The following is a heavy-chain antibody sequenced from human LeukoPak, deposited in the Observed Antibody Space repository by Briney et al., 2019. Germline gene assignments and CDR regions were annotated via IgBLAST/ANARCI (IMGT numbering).Heavy chain of an antibody. D-gene: IGHD1-20*01. CDR2: MNPNSGNT. V-gene: IGHV1-8*01. CDR3: AREGGGITGTTGVVDY. Sequence: ASVKVSCKASGYTFTSYHINWVRQATGLGLEWMGWMNPNSGNTGYAQKFQGRVTMTRSTSISTAYMELSSLRSEDTAMYYCAREGGGITGTTGVVDYWGQGTLVTVSS. CDR1: GYTFTSYH. J-gene: IGHJ4*02.